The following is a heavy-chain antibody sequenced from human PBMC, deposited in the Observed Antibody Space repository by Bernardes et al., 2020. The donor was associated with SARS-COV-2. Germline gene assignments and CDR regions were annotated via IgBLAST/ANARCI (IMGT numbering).Heavy chain of an antibody. Sequence: GGSLRLSCAASGFSFSRNATTWVRQAPGKGLEWLSGISGSGGSTYYADSVKGRFTISRNNSKNTLYLEMNSLKAEDTAIYYCAKCVQGSYAMDVWGQGTTVTVAS. D-gene: IGHD1-1*01. CDR1: GFSFSRNA. CDR2: ISGSGGST. V-gene: IGHV3-23*01. J-gene: IGHJ6*02. CDR3: AKCVQGSYAMDV.